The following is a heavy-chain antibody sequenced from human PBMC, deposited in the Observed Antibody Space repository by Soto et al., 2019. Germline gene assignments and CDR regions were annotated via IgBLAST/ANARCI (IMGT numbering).Heavy chain of an antibody. J-gene: IGHJ6*02. D-gene: IGHD1-1*01. CDR2: IWYDGSNK. CDR1: GFTFSSYG. Sequence: QVQLVESGGGVVQPGRSLRLSCAASGFTFSSYGMHWVRQAPGKGLEWVAVIWYDGSNKYYADSVKGRFTISRDNSKNTLYLQMNSLRAEDTAVYYCARGNNPYYYSYYGMDVWGQGTTVTVSS. V-gene: IGHV3-33*01. CDR3: ARGNNPYYYSYYGMDV.